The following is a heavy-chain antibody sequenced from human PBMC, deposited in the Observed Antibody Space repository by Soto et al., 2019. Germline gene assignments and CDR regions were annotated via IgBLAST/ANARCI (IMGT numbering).Heavy chain of an antibody. J-gene: IGHJ5*01. V-gene: IGHV1-69*02. CDR1: GGTFNSDT. CDR3: ARGPVRGMGGDS. CDR2: INSILGIS. D-gene: IGHD3-16*01. Sequence: QVQLVQSGAEVKEPGSSVKVSCKASGGTFNSDTINWVRQAPGQGLEWMGRINSILGISNYDQKFQGRIAITADKSTNSGYMELSSLRSEDTAVYYCARGPVRGMGGDSWGQGTLVTVSS.